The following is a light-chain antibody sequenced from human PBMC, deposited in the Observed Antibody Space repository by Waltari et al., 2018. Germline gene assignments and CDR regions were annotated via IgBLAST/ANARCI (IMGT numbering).Light chain of an antibody. J-gene: IGLJ2*01. Sequence: HSALTQPPSASGSPGQSVTISCTGTSADVGGYDYVSWYQQHPGKVPKLIIYDVTKRPSGVPPRFSAAKSGNSASLTVSGLQAEDEADYYCSSQAGNNLWRFGGGTKVTVL. CDR2: DVT. CDR1: SADVGGYDY. V-gene: IGLV2-8*01. CDR3: SSQAGNNLWR.